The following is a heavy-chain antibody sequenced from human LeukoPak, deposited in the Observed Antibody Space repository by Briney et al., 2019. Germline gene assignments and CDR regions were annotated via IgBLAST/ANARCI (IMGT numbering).Heavy chain of an antibody. D-gene: IGHD3-22*01. J-gene: IGHJ4*02. V-gene: IGHV3-30*18. CDR2: ISYDGSNK. CDR1: GFTFSSYG. Sequence: PGGSLRLSCAASGFTFSSYGMYWVRQAPGKGLEWVAVISYDGSNKYYADSVKGRFTISRDNSKNTLYLQMNSLRAGDTAVYYCAKDSYDRSGYYYYFAYWGQGTQVTVSS. CDR3: AKDSYDRSGYYYYFAY.